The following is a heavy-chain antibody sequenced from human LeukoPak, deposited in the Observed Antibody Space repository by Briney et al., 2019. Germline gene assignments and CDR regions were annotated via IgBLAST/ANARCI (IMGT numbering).Heavy chain of an antibody. CDR2: IYYSATT. CDR3: ARSSGYLFDP. V-gene: IGHV4-39*01. D-gene: IGHD3-22*01. Sequence: SETLSLTCTVSGGSISSSSYYRGWIRQPPGKGLERIGSIYYSATTYYHPSLKSRVSISVDTSKNQFSLKLSSVSATDTAVYYCARSSGYLFDPWGQGILVTVSS. CDR1: GGSISSSSYY. J-gene: IGHJ5*02.